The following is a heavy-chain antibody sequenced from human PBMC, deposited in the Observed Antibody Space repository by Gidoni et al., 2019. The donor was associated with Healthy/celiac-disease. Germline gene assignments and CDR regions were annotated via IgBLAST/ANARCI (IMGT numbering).Heavy chain of an antibody. V-gene: IGHV3-7*01. J-gene: IGHJ6*03. Sequence: EVQLVESGGGLVQPGGSLRLSCAASGLTFSSYWMSWIRQAPWKGLEWVANIKQDGSEKYSVDSVKRLFTISRDNAQNSLYLQMNSLRAEDTAVYYCARDEGGTSQTSYYYYYYMDVWGKGTTVTVSS. CDR2: IKQDGSEK. D-gene: IGHD2-2*01. CDR1: GLTFSSYW. CDR3: ARDEGGTSQTSYYYYYYMDV.